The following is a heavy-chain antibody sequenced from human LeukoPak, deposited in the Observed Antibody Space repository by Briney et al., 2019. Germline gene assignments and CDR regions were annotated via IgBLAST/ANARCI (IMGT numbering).Heavy chain of an antibody. CDR1: VGSMKNYY. CDR2: IYDNGHS. D-gene: IGHD3-16*01. V-gene: IGHV4-59*12. J-gene: IGHJ4*02. Sequence: SETLSLTCTVYVGSMKNYYWSGIRQPPWKGLGGIAYIYDNGHSSYKPSLVSRVTIHVVTAQNQFSLRLRSVTAADTAVYYCARESADYVRGSFSDYWGQGILVTVSS. CDR3: ARESADYVRGSFSDY.